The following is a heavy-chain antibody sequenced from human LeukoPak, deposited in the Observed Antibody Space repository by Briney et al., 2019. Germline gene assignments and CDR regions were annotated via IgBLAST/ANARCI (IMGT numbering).Heavy chain of an antibody. J-gene: IGHJ4*02. CDR2: INPSGGST. V-gene: IGHV1-46*01. Sequence: ASVKVSCKAFGYTFTSYYMHWVRQAPGQGLEWMGIINPSGGSTSYAQKFQGRVTMTRDTSTSTVYMELSSLRSEDTAVYYCARDRGGPVVPAAYYYFDYWGQGTLVTVSS. CDR1: GYTFTSYY. CDR3: ARDRGGPVVPAAYYYFDY. D-gene: IGHD2-2*01.